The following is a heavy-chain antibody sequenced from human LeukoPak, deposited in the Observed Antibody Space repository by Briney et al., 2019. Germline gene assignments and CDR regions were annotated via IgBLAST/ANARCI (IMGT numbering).Heavy chain of an antibody. CDR2: IPYDGSNK. Sequence: GGSLRLSCAASGFTFSTYAMHWVRQAPGKGLEWVAVIPYDGSNKYYADSVKGRFTISRDNSKNTLYLQMNSLRAEDTAVYYCAKVRWGHRELLLALDYWGQGTLVTVSS. D-gene: IGHD1-26*01. CDR3: AKVRWGHRELLLALDY. CDR1: GFTFSTYA. V-gene: IGHV3-30*04. J-gene: IGHJ4*02.